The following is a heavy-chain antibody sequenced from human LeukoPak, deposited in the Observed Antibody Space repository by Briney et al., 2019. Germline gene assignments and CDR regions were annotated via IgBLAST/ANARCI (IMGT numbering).Heavy chain of an antibody. CDR2: ISWNSGSI. CDR1: GFTFDDYA. J-gene: IGHJ1*01. D-gene: IGHD1-26*01. Sequence: GGSLRLSCAASGFTFDDYAMHWVRQAPGKGLEWVSGISWNSGSIGYADSVKGRFTISRDNAKNSLYLQMSSLRAADTAVYYCAKDESYSGSYYRHFQHWGQGTLVTVSS. CDR3: AKDESYSGSYYRHFQH. V-gene: IGHV3-9*01.